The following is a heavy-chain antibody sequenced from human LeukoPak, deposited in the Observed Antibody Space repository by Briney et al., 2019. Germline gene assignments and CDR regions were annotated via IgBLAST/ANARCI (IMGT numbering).Heavy chain of an antibody. CDR2: FSSSSSNI. J-gene: IGHJ6*02. V-gene: IGHV3-48*01. CDR3: AREARGVIKAKGDV. CDR1: GFTFSSYH. D-gene: IGHD3-10*01. Sequence: GGPLTLPCAPSGFTFSSYHMNWPRQAPGKAREGVSYFSSSSSNIFYTDSVKGRFSTSRDNAKNSLYLQINRLRAEDTAVYYCAREARGVIKAKGDVWGQGTTVTVSS.